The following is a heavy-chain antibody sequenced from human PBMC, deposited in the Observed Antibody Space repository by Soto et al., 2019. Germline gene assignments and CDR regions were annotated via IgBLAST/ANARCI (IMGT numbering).Heavy chain of an antibody. CDR3: ARYFTGWPPDGVDY. CDR2: ISAYNGNT. Sequence: QVQLVQSGVEVKKPGTSVKVSCKASGYTFTSYAISWVRQAPGQGLEWMGWISAYNGNTNYAQNLRGRVTMTTDASTRTAYMELRSLRYDDTAMYYCARYFTGWPPDGVDYWGQGTQVTVSS. V-gene: IGHV1-18*01. CDR1: GYTFTSYA. D-gene: IGHD3-9*01. J-gene: IGHJ4*02.